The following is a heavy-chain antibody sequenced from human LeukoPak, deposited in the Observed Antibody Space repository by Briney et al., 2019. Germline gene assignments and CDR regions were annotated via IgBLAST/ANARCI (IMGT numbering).Heavy chain of an antibody. Sequence: PGGSLRLSCAASGFTFSSYAMHWVRQAPGKGLEWVAVISYDGSNKYYADSVKGRFTISRDNSKNTLYLQMNSLRAEDTAVYYCARAGDSYRYFDYWGQGTLVTVSS. J-gene: IGHJ4*02. CDR2: ISYDGSNK. CDR3: ARAGDSYRYFDY. D-gene: IGHD5-18*01. CDR1: GFTFSSYA. V-gene: IGHV3-30*04.